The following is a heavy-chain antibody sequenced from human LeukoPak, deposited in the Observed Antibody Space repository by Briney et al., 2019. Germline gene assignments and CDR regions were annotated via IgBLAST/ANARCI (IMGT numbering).Heavy chain of an antibody. J-gene: IGHJ5*02. V-gene: IGHV4-61*02. CDR2: IHTSGST. D-gene: IGHD3-10*01. CDR3: ARFGGSFGELFGWFDP. CDR1: GDSISSGSYY. Sequence: SQTLSLTCTVSGDSISSGSYYWSWIRQPAGKGLEWIGRIHTSGSTNYNPSLKSRVTMSVDTSKNQFSLKLSSVTAADTAVYYCARFGGSFGELFGWFDPWGQGTLVTVSS.